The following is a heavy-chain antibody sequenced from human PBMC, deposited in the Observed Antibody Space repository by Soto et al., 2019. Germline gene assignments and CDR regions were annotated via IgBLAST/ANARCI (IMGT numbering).Heavy chain of an antibody. D-gene: IGHD6-19*01. CDR2: FSASGGST. V-gene: IGHV3-23*01. J-gene: IGHJ4*02. Sequence: GGSLRLSCAASGFTFSSYAMTWVRQAPGKGLEWVSSFSASGGSTYYADSVKGRFTISRDNPKNTLYLQMNSLRAEDTAVYYCAKDRQPGYSSGWYLGYWGQGTLVTVSS. CDR1: GFTFSSYA. CDR3: AKDRQPGYSSGWYLGY.